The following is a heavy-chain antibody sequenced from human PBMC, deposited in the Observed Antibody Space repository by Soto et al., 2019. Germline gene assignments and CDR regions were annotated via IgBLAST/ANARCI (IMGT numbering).Heavy chain of an antibody. CDR1: GGSINTYY. CDR3: ARNWFSVAGRFHFDY. J-gene: IGHJ4*02. Sequence: PSETLSLTCTVSGGSINTYYWGWIRQPPGKGLKWIGYVDYSGNSDSSPSLKSRVTISIDTGKKQVSLKLNSVTAAVTAGYYCARNWFSVAGRFHFDYWGQGSSVTVS. CDR2: VDYSGNS. D-gene: IGHD6-19*01. V-gene: IGHV4-59*13.